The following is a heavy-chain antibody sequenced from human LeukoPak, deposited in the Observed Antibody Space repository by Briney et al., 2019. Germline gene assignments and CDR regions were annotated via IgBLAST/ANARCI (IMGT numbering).Heavy chain of an antibody. CDR3: ARTNCSGGSCYSDY. V-gene: IGHV4-59*01. CDR2: IYYSGST. Sequence: PSETLSLTCTVSGGSISSYYWSWIRQPPGKGLEWIGYIYYSGSTNYNPSLKSRVTISVDTSKNQFSLKLSSVTAADTAVYYCARTNCSGGSCYSDYWGQGTLVTVPS. CDR1: GGSISSYY. D-gene: IGHD2-15*01. J-gene: IGHJ4*02.